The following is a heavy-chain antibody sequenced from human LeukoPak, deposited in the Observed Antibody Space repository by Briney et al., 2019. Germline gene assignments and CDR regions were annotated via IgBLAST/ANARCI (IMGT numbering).Heavy chain of an antibody. CDR2: IYYSGST. Sequence: SETLSLTCTVSGGSISSYYWSWIRQPPGKGLEWIGYIYYSGSTNYNPSLKSRVTISVDTSKNQLSLKLNSVTAADTAVYYCARGLGGSRGCFGYWGQGALVTVSS. CDR3: ARGLGGSRGCFGY. V-gene: IGHV4-59*01. D-gene: IGHD6-19*01. J-gene: IGHJ4*02. CDR1: GGSISSYY.